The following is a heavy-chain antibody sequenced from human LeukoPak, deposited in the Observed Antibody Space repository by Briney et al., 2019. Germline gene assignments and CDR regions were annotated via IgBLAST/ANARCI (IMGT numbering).Heavy chain of an antibody. CDR2: IWYDGSNK. J-gene: IGHJ4*02. D-gene: IGHD3-10*01. V-gene: IGHV3-33*08. Sequence: PGGSLRLSCAASGFTFSSYGMHWVRQAPGKGLEWVAVIWYDGSNKYYADSVKGRFTISRDNSKNTLYLQMNSLRAEDTAVYYCARDNPYYGYYFDYWGQGTLVTVSS. CDR1: GFTFSSYG. CDR3: ARDNPYYGYYFDY.